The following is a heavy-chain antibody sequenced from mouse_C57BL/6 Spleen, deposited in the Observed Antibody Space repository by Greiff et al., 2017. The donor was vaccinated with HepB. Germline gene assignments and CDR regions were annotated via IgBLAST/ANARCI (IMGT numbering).Heavy chain of an antibody. CDR2: ISDGGSYT. CDR1: GFTFSSYA. V-gene: IGHV5-4*01. J-gene: IGHJ4*01. CDR3: ARESGMDY. Sequence: EVKVEESGGGLVKPGGSLKLSCAASGFTFSSYAMSWVRQTPEKRLEWVATISDGGSYTYYPDNVKGRFTISRDNAKNNLYLQMSHLKSEDTAMYYCARESGMDYWGQGTSVTVSS. D-gene: IGHD3-1*01.